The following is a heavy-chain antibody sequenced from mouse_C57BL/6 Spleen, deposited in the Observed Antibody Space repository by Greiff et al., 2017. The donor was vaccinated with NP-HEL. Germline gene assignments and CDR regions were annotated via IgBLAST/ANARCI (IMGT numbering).Heavy chain of an antibody. Sequence: QVHVKQSGAELVRPGSSVKLSCKASGYTFTSYWMHWVKQRPIQGLEWIGNIDPSDSETHYNQKFKDKATLTVDKSSSTAYMQLSSLTSEDSAVYYCARGYDGGFAYWGQGTLVTVSA. J-gene: IGHJ3*01. D-gene: IGHD2-2*01. CDR2: IDPSDSET. CDR3: ARGYDGGFAY. CDR1: GYTFTSYW. V-gene: IGHV1-52*01.